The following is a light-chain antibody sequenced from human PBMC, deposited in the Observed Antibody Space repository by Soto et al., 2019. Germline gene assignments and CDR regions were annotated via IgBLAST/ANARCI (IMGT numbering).Light chain of an antibody. CDR1: SSNIGGNS. J-gene: IGLJ3*02. CDR2: SNN. Sequence: QSVLTQAPSASGTPGQRVTISCSGSSSNIGGNSVSWYQQFPGTAPKLLMYSNNQRPSGVPDRFSGSKSGTSASLASSGLQSEDEADYYCASWDDSLNGRVFGGGTKLTVL. V-gene: IGLV1-44*01. CDR3: ASWDDSLNGRV.